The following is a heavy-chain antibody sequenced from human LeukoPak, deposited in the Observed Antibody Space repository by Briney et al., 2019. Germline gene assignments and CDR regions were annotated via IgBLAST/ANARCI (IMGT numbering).Heavy chain of an antibody. CDR1: GFTFSSYE. D-gene: IGHD5-24*01. V-gene: IGHV3-48*03. Sequence: GGSLRLSCAASGFTFSSYEMNWVRQAPGKGLEWASYISSSGSTIYYADSVKGRFTISRDNAKNSLYLQMNSLRAEDTAVYYCARERAEMATLTFDYWGQGTLVTVSS. CDR3: ARERAEMATLTFDY. CDR2: ISSSGSTI. J-gene: IGHJ4*02.